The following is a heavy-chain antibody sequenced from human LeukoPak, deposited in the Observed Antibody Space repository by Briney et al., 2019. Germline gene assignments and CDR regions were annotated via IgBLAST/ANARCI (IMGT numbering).Heavy chain of an antibody. CDR1: GFTLSGSA. Sequence: GGSLRLSCAASGFTLSGSAMHWVRQASGKGLEWVGRIRSKANSYATAYAASVKGRFTISRDDSKNTAYLQMNSLKTEDTAVYYCTVHCSSTSCLLEYWGQGTLVTVSS. J-gene: IGHJ4*02. V-gene: IGHV3-73*01. CDR2: IRSKANSYAT. CDR3: TVHCSSTSCLLEY. D-gene: IGHD2-2*01.